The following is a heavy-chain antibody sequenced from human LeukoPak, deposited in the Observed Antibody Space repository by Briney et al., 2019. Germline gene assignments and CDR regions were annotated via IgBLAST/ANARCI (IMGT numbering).Heavy chain of an antibody. D-gene: IGHD3-10*01. CDR3: ARPRGYYYYMDV. J-gene: IGHJ6*03. CDR2: ISSSGSTI. V-gene: IGHV3-48*03. CDR1: GFTFSSYE. Sequence: PGGSLRLSCAASGFTFSSYEMNWVRQAPGKGLEWVSYISSSGSTIYYADSVKGRFTISRDNAKNSLYLQMNSLRAEDTAVYYCARPRGYYYYMDVWGKGTTVTVSS.